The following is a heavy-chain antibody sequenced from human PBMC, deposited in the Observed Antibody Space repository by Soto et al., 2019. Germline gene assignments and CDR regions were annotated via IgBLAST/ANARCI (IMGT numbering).Heavy chain of an antibody. CDR1: GYSFTSYW. J-gene: IGHJ5*02. D-gene: IGHD6-13*01. V-gene: IGHV5-10-1*01. Sequence: EVQLVQSGAEVKKPGESPRISCKGSGYSFTSYWISWVRQMPGKGLEWMGRIDPSDSYINYSPSFQGHVTISADKSISTAYLPWSSLKASDTAMYYCARRHSSSSAFDPWGQGTLVTVSS. CDR3: ARRHSSSSAFDP. CDR2: IDPSDSYI.